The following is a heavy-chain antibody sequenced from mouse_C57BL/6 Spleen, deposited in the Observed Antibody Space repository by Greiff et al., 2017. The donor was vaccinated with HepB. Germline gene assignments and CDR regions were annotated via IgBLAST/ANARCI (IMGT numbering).Heavy chain of an antibody. Sequence: VQGVESGAELVRPGTSVKMSCKASGYTFTNYWIGWAKQRPGHGLEWIGDIYPGGGYTNYNEKFKGKATLTADKSSSTAYMQFSSLTSEDSAIYYCASSWNWYFDVWGTGTTVTVSS. D-gene: IGHD3-1*01. V-gene: IGHV1-63*01. J-gene: IGHJ1*03. CDR3: ASSWNWYFDV. CDR2: IYPGGGYT. CDR1: GYTFTNYW.